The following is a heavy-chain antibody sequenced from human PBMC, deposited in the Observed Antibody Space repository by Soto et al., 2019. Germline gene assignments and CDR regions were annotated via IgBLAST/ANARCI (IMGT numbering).Heavy chain of an antibody. CDR2: ISGSGGST. J-gene: IGHJ4*02. D-gene: IGHD3-16*01. V-gene: IGHV3-23*01. CDR3: AKDRDEAFLCYFDY. CDR1: GFSFSSYA. Sequence: GGSLRLSCAASGFSFSSYAMNWVRQAPGKGLEWVSAISGSGGSTYYADSVKGRFTISRDNSKNTLYLQMNSLRAEDTAVYYCAKDRDEAFLCYFDYWGQGTLVTVSS.